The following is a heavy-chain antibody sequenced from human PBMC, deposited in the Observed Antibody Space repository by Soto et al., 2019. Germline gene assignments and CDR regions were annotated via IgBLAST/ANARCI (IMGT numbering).Heavy chain of an antibody. J-gene: IGHJ6*02. V-gene: IGHV4-59*01. CDR2: IYYSGST. CDR1: GGSISSYY. D-gene: IGHD3-10*01. CDR3: GRDPSYYGSGSYHYYYYYGMDV. Sequence: SETLSLTCTVSGGSISSYYWSWIRQPPGKGLEWIGYIYYSGSTNYNPSLKSRVTISVDTSKNQFSLKLSSVTAADTAVYYCGRDPSYYGSGSYHYYYYYGMDVWGQGTTVTVSS.